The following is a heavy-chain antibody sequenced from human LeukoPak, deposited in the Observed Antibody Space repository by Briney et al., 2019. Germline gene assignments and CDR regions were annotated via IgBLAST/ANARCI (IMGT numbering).Heavy chain of an antibody. V-gene: IGHV3-9*01. Sequence: GGSLRLSCAASGFTFDDYAMHWVRQAPGKGLEWVSGISWNSGSIGYADSVKGRFTISRDNAKNSLYLQMNSLRAEDTALYYCAKVSLWFGELSGHFGYWGQGTLVTVSS. CDR1: GFTFDDYA. CDR2: ISWNSGSI. D-gene: IGHD3-10*01. J-gene: IGHJ4*02. CDR3: AKVSLWFGELSGHFGY.